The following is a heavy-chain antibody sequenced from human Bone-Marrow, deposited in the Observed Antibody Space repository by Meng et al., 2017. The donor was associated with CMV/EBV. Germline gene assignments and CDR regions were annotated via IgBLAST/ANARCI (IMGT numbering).Heavy chain of an antibody. V-gene: IGHV3-53*01. J-gene: IGHJ4*02. CDR1: GFTVSSNY. CDR3: ARSIFGVNFPPDNFDF. CDR2: SYSGGST. Sequence: GGSLRLSCAASGFTVSSNYMSWVRQAPGKGLEWVSVSYSGGSTYYADSVKGRFTISRDNSKNTLYLQMNSLRAEDTAVDYCARSIFGVNFPPDNFDFQGQGTLGTVSS. D-gene: IGHD3-3*01.